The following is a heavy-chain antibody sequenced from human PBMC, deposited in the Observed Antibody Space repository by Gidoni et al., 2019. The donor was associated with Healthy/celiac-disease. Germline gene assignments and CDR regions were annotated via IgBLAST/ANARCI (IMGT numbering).Heavy chain of an antibody. CDR3: ARADTAAGPHSTFSYYMDV. D-gene: IGHD6-13*01. CDR1: GHTCTSYY. V-gene: IGHV1-8*01. CDR2: MNPNSGNT. Sequence: QVQLVQSGAEVQKPGASVKVYCKASGHTCTSYYINCVRQATGQGLEGMGWMNPNSGNTGYAQKFQGRVTMTRNTSRSTAYMELSSMRSEDTAVYYCARADTAAGPHSTFSYYMDVWGKGTTVTVSS. J-gene: IGHJ6*03.